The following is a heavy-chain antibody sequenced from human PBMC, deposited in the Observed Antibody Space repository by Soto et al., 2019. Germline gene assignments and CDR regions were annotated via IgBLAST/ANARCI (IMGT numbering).Heavy chain of an antibody. Sequence: PSETLSLTCAVYGGSFSGYYWSWIRQPPGKGLEWIGEINHSGSTNYNPSLKSRVTISVDTSKNQFSLKLSSVTAADTAVYYSARVKIAAAGRPFDYWGQGTLVTVSS. CDR2: INHSGST. V-gene: IGHV4-34*01. J-gene: IGHJ4*02. CDR1: GGSFSGYY. CDR3: ARVKIAAAGRPFDY. D-gene: IGHD6-13*01.